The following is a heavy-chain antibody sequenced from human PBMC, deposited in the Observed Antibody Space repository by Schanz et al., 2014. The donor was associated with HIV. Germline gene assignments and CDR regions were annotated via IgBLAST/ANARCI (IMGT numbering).Heavy chain of an antibody. CDR3: ANTEYPYSSSSDYYYGMDV. V-gene: IGHV3-23*04. J-gene: IGHJ6*02. D-gene: IGHD6-6*01. CDR1: GFSFSSYA. CDR2: ISDSGGST. Sequence: EVQLAESGGGLAQPGGSLRLSCAASGFSFSSYAMSWVRQAPGKGLEWVSVISDSGGSTYYADSVKGRFTISKDNSKNTLYLQMNSLRAQDTAVYYCANTEYPYSSSSDYYYGMDVWGQGTTVTVSS.